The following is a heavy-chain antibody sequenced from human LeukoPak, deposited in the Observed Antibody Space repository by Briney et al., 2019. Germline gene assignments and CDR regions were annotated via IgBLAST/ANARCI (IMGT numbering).Heavy chain of an antibody. CDR1: GGSISSYY. J-gene: IGHJ6*02. V-gene: IGHV4-59*08. CDR3: ASQTVYSSSEVGMDV. Sequence: SETLSLTCTVSGGSISSYYWSWIRQPPGKGLEWIGYIYYSGSTNYNPSLKSRATISVDTSKNQFSLKLSSVTAADTAVYYCASQTVYSSSEVGMDVWGQGTTVTVSS. D-gene: IGHD6-6*01. CDR2: IYYSGST.